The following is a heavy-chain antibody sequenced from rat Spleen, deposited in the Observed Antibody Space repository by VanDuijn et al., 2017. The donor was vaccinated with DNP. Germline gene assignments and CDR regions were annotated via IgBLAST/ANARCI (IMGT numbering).Heavy chain of an antibody. CDR2: ITSSGGST. CDR3: ARVWELDY. Sequence: EVQLVESGGDLVQPGRSLKLSCVASGFTFNNYWMTWIRQVPGKGLEWVASITSSGGSTYYPDSVKGRFTFSRDNAKNTLYLQMNSLKSEDTATYYCARVWELDYWGQGVMVTVSS. V-gene: IGHV5-31*01. D-gene: IGHD1-3*01. CDR1: GFTFNNYW. J-gene: IGHJ2*01.